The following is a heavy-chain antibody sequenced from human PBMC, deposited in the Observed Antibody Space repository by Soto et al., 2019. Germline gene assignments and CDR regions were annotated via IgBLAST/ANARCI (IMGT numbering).Heavy chain of an antibody. CDR1: GYSFTCYD. CDR2: MSAYNGNT. D-gene: IGHD1-26*01. J-gene: IGHJ6*02. V-gene: IGHV1-18*01. CDR3: ARAPNSGSYLDV. Sequence: ASVKVSCKASGYSFTCYDIDWVRQATGQGLEWMGWMSAYNGNTNYAQKLQGRVTMTTDTSTSTAYMELRSLRSDDTAVYYCARAPNSGSYLDVWGQGTTVTVSS.